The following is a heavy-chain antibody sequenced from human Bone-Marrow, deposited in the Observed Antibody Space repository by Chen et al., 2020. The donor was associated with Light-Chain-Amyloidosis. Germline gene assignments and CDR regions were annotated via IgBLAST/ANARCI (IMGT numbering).Heavy chain of an antibody. V-gene: IGHV5-51*01. Sequence: EVQLEQSGPEVKKPGESLKISCKGSGYTFPNYWIGWVRQMPGKGLEWMGVIYPDYSDARYSPSSEGQVTISADKSITTAYLQWRSLKASDPAMYYCARRRDGYNFDYWGQGTLVTVSS. CDR3: ARRRDGYNFDY. CDR2: IYPDYSDA. J-gene: IGHJ4*02. D-gene: IGHD5-12*01. CDR1: GYTFPNYW.